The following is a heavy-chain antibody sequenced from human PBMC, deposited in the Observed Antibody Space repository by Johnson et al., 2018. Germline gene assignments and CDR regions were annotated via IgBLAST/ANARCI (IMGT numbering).Heavy chain of an antibody. V-gene: IGHV3-30*18. J-gene: IGHJ6*03. CDR1: GFTFSSYG. CDR3: AKVAARRIYYYYYMDV. CDR2: ISYDGSTK. D-gene: IGHD6-6*01. Sequence: QVQLVESGGGVVQXGRSLRLSCAASGFTFSSYGMHWVRQAPGKGLEWVAVISYDGSTKYYADSVKGRFTISRDNSKNTRYLQMNSLRAEDTTVYYCAKVAARRIYYYYYMDVWGKGTTVTVSS.